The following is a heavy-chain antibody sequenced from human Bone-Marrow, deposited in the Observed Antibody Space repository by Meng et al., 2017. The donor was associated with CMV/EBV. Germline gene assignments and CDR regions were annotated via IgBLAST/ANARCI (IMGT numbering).Heavy chain of an antibody. CDR2: IKQDGSEK. D-gene: IGHD2-2*01. V-gene: IGHV3-7*01. J-gene: IGHJ6*02. Sequence: GESLKISCAASGFTFSSYWMSWVRQAPGKGLEWVANIKQDGSEKYYVDSVKGRFTISRDNAKNSLYLQMNSLRAEDTAVYYCARDVVVIPAAIYYGMYVWGQGTTVTVSS. CDR3: ARDVVVIPAAIYYGMYV. CDR1: GFTFSSYW.